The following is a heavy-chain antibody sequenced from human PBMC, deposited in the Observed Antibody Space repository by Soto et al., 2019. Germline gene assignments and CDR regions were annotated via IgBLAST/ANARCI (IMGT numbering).Heavy chain of an antibody. CDR3: SRGILV. Sequence: QVQLQESGPGLVKPSQTLSLTCTVSGGSINSGGYCWSWIRQHPGEGLEWIGCISYGGTTSYNPSLKSRVIISVDTSKNQFSLKLTSVTAADTAVYYCSRGILVWGQGTLITVSS. D-gene: IGHD2-15*01. CDR1: GGSINSGGYC. J-gene: IGHJ4*02. CDR2: ISYGGTT. V-gene: IGHV4-31*03.